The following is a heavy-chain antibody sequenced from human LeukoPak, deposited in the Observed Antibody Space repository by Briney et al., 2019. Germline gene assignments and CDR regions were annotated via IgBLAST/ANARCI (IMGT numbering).Heavy chain of an antibody. CDR3: ARDSSRGYAADY. CDR1: GFAFSIYH. J-gene: IGHJ4*02. D-gene: IGHD5-12*01. V-gene: IGHV3-48*04. CDR2: ISAGNRAI. Sequence: PGGSLRLSCAASGFAFSIYHMNWVRQAPGKGLEWVSYISAGNRAIYYADSVKGRFTISRDDAKNSMYLQMNSLRAEDTAVYYCARDSSRGYAADYWGQGTLVTVSS.